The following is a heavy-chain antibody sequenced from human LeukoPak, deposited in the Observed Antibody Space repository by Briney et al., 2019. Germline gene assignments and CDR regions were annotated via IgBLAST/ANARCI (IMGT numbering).Heavy chain of an antibody. CDR3: AREDSGYDSDAFDI. CDR1: GYTFTSYD. J-gene: IGHJ3*02. V-gene: IGHV1-8*03. Sequence: ASVKVSCKASGYTFTSYDINWVRQATGQGLEWMGWMNPNSGNTGYAQKFQGRVTITRNTSISTAYMELSSLRSEDTAVYYCAREDSGYDSDAFDIWGQGTMVTVSS. D-gene: IGHD5-12*01. CDR2: MNPNSGNT.